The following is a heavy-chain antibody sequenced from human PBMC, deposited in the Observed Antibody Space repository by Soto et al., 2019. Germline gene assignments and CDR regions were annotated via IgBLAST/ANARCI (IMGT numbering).Heavy chain of an antibody. CDR1: GYTFTSYG. V-gene: IGHV1-18*01. D-gene: IGHD1-26*01. CDR2: ISGYNGNT. CDR3: ARDLGGEIVDY. J-gene: IGHJ4*02. Sequence: QVQLVQSGAEVKKPGASVKVSCKASGYTFTSYGISWVRQAPGQGLGWMGGISGYNGNTKYAQKLQGRVTMTTDTTTSTAYMELRRLRSDDTAVYYCARDLGGEIVDYWGQGTLVTVSS.